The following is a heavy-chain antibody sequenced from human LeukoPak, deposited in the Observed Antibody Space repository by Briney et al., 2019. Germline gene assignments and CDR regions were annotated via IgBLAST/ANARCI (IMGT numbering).Heavy chain of an antibody. CDR1: GGSISSYY. V-gene: IGHV4-59*01. Sequence: SETLSLTCTVSGGSISSYYWSWIRQPPGKGLEWIGYIYYGGSTNYNPSLKSRVTISVDTSKNQFSLKLSSVTAADTAVYYCAREVVAAAGTVDYWGQGTLVIVSS. D-gene: IGHD6-13*01. J-gene: IGHJ4*02. CDR2: IYYGGST. CDR3: AREVVAAAGTVDY.